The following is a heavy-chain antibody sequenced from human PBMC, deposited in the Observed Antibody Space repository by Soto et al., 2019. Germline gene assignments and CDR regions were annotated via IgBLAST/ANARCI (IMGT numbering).Heavy chain of an antibody. V-gene: IGHV3-30*18. CDR3: AKDYYYDSSGWVD. D-gene: IGHD3-22*01. J-gene: IGHJ4*02. CDR1: GFTLSSYG. Sequence: QVQLVETGGGVVQPGRSLRLSCAASGFTLSSYGMHWVRQAPGKGLEWVAVISNDGSNKYYADSVKGRFTISRDNSKNTLYLQMNNLRAEDTAMYYCAKDYYYDSSGWVDWGQGTLVTVSS. CDR2: ISNDGSNK.